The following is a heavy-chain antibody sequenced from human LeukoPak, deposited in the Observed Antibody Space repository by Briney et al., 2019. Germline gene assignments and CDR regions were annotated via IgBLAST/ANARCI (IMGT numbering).Heavy chain of an antibody. J-gene: IGHJ4*01. CDR3: ARDRGAYCGGDCYLSFDY. CDR1: GGSISSGGYF. Sequence: PSETLSLTCTVSGGSISSGGYFWSWIRQAPGKGLEWVSSIAGSSGYISYADSVKGRFTISRDNAKKSLYLQMTSLTAEDTAVYYCARDRGAYCGGDCYLSFDYWGRGTLVTVSS. CDR2: IAGSSGYI. D-gene: IGHD2-21*02. V-gene: IGHV3-21*01.